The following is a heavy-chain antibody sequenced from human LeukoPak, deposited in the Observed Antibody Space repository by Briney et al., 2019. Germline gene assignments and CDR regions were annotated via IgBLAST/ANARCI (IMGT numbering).Heavy chain of an antibody. J-gene: IGHJ3*02. Sequence: GGSLRLSCAASGFTFSSYSMNWVRQAPGKGLEWVSYISSSSSTIYYADSVKGRFTISRDNAKNSLYLQMNSLRAEDTAVYYCARDRRSTGDPDAFDIWGQGTMVTVSS. D-gene: IGHD4-17*01. CDR3: ARDRRSTGDPDAFDI. CDR1: GFTFSSYS. V-gene: IGHV3-48*04. CDR2: ISSSSSTI.